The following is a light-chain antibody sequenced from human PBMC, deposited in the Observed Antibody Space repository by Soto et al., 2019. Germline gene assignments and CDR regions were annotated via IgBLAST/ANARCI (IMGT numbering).Light chain of an antibody. CDR1: QSIPSGY. Sequence: EIVLTQSPGSLSLSPGERATLSCRASQSIPSGYLAGYQQKTRRAPRLLIYAASSRSTGIPERFSGSRSGTAFTLTISSIVPEDFAVYYCQHFDNSHPFTFGPGTRVDIK. J-gene: IGKJ3*01. CDR3: QHFDNSHPFT. CDR2: AAS. V-gene: IGKV3-20*01.